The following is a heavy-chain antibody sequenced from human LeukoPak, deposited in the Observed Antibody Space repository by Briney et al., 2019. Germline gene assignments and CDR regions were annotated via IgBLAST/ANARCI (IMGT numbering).Heavy chain of an antibody. Sequence: GGSLRLSCAASGFTFSNAWMSWVRQAPGKGLEWVGRIKSKTDGGTTDYAAPVKGRFTISRDDSKNTLYLQMNSLRGEDTAAYYGARDGVTRRYNMYYYMDVWGKGTTVTVSS. D-gene: IGHD1-1*01. J-gene: IGHJ6*03. CDR3: ARDGVTRRYNMYYYMDV. V-gene: IGHV3-15*01. CDR1: GFTFSNAW. CDR2: IKSKTDGGTT.